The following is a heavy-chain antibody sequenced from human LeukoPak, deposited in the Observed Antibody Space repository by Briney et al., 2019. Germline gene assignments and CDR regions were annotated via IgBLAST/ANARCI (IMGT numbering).Heavy chain of an antibody. D-gene: IGHD3-22*01. J-gene: IGHJ5*02. CDR2: ITTSGDIT. Sequence: GGSLRLSCAASGFTFSSYGMTWVRQAPGKGLEWVSGITTSGDITYYADSVKGRCTVSRDNSKNTLYLRMNSLRAEGTAVYYCARPPSITLMVVSSWGQGTLVTVSS. V-gene: IGHV3-23*01. CDR3: ARPPSITLMVVSS. CDR1: GFTFSSYG.